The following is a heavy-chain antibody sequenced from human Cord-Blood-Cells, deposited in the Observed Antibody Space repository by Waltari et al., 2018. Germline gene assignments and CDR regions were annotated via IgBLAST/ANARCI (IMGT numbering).Heavy chain of an antibody. CDR2: IYYSGST. CDR3: ARPYSSSWYYFDY. Sequence: QVQLQESGPGLVKPSETLSLTCTVSGGSISSSSYYWGWIRQPPGKGLEWIGSIYYSGSTYYNPSLKSRVTISVDTSKNQFSLKLSSVTAADTAVYYCARPYSSSWYYFDYWGQGTLVTVSS. V-gene: IGHV4-39*01. J-gene: IGHJ4*02. CDR1: GGSISSSSYY. D-gene: IGHD6-13*01.